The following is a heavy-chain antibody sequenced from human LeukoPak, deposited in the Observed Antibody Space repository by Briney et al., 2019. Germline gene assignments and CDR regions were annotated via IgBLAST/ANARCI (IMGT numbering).Heavy chain of an antibody. D-gene: IGHD3-3*01. CDR3: AKEYYDFWSGYYNAPYYFDY. J-gene: IGHJ4*02. CDR2: ISGSGGST. V-gene: IGHV3-23*01. CDR1: GFTFSSYA. Sequence: GGSLRLSCAASGFTFSSYAMSWVRQAPGKGLEWVSAISGSGGSTYYADSVKGRFTISRDNSKNTLYLQMNSLRAEDTAVYYCAKEYYDFWSGYYNAPYYFDYWGQGTLVTVSS.